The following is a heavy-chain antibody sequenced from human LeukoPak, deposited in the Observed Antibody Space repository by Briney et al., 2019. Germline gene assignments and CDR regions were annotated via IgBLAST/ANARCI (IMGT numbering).Heavy chain of an antibody. CDR1: GFTFSNAW. CDR2: IKSKTDGGTT. Sequence: GGSLRLSCAASGFTFSNAWMSWVRQAPGKGLEWVGRIKSKTDGGTTDYAAPVKGRFTISRDDSKNTLYLQMNSLKTEDTAVYYCTTGRITIFGVVIKAHYYYMDVWGKGTTVTVSS. J-gene: IGHJ6*03. D-gene: IGHD3-3*01. V-gene: IGHV3-15*01. CDR3: TTGRITIFGVVIKAHYYYMDV.